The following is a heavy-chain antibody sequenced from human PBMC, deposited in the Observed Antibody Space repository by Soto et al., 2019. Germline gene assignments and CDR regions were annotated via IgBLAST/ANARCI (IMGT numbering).Heavy chain of an antibody. CDR2: IYPGDSDT. CDR3: ARRGPRGRYCSSTSCSKALYDAFDI. Sequence: PGESLKISCKGSGYSFTSYWIGWVRQMPGKGLEWMGIIYPGDSDTRYSPSFQGQVTISADKSISTAYLQWSSLKASDTAMYYCARRGPRGRYCSSTSCSKALYDAFDIWGQGTMVTVSS. V-gene: IGHV5-51*01. CDR1: GYSFTSYW. J-gene: IGHJ3*02. D-gene: IGHD2-2*01.